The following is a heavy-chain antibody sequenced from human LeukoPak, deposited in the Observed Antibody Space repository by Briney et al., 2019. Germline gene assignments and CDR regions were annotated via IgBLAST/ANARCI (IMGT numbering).Heavy chain of an antibody. CDR2: IIPIFGTA. Sequence: SVKVSCKASGGTFSSYAISWVRQAPGQGLEWTGRIIPIFGTANYAQKFQGRVTITTDESTSTAYMELSSLRSEDTAVYYCARDREGYCSSTSCYWFDPWGQGTLVTVSS. V-gene: IGHV1-69*05. D-gene: IGHD2-2*01. CDR1: GGTFSSYA. CDR3: ARDREGYCSSTSCYWFDP. J-gene: IGHJ5*02.